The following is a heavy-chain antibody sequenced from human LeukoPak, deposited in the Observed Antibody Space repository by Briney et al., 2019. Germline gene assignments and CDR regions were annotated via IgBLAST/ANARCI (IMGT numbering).Heavy chain of an antibody. V-gene: IGHV1-8*01. J-gene: IGHJ4*02. CDR3: ARKFLGSRGYYFDY. Sequence: ASAKVSCKASGYTFTSYDINWVRQATGQGLEWMGWMNPNTGNTGYAQKFQGRVTMTRDTSISTAYMELSSLRSDDTAVYYCARKFLGSRGYYFDYWGQGTLVTVSS. CDR1: GYTFTSYD. D-gene: IGHD3-10*01. CDR2: MNPNTGNT.